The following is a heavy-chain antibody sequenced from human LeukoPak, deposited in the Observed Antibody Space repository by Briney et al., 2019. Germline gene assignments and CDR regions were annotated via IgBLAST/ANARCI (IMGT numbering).Heavy chain of an antibody. Sequence: GGSLRLSCAASGFTFSSYAMSWVRQAPGKGLQWVSAISGSGGSTYYADSVKGRFTISRDNSKNTLYLQMNSLRAEDTAVYYCAKNRRESSGWSDYWGQGTLVTVSS. J-gene: IGHJ4*02. CDR1: GFTFSSYA. CDR2: ISGSGGST. D-gene: IGHD6-19*01. CDR3: AKNRRESSGWSDY. V-gene: IGHV3-23*01.